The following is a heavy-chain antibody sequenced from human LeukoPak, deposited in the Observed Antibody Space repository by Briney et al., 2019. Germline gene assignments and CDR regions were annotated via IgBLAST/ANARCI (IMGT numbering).Heavy chain of an antibody. V-gene: IGHV4-61*02. CDR3: ARDGGGPYGSGVMDV. D-gene: IGHD3-10*01. CDR2: IYNSGNT. J-gene: IGHJ6*03. CDR1: RGSINSDNYY. Sequence: SQTLSLTCAVSRGSINSDNYYWSWIRQPAGEGLEWIGLIYNSGNTNYNPSLKGRVTMSLDTSKNQFSLKLTSVTAADTAVYYCARDGGGPYGSGVMDVWGKGTTVTISS.